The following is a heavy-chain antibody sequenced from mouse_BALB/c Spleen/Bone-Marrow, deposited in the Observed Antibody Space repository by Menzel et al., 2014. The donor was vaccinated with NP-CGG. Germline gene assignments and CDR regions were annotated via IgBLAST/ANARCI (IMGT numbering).Heavy chain of an antibody. CDR1: GFDLSRYW. J-gene: IGHJ1*01. CDR3: ARRKYYCNFFV. D-gene: IGHD1-1*01. CDR2: INPDSSTI. V-gene: IGHV4-1*02. Sequence: EVKLEGSGGGLVQPGGSLKLSCAASGFDLSRYWMSWVRKAPGKGLDWIGEINPDSSTINYTPSLKDKFIISRDNAKNTLFLQMSKVRSEDTALYYCARRKYYCNFFVWGEGTTVTVSS.